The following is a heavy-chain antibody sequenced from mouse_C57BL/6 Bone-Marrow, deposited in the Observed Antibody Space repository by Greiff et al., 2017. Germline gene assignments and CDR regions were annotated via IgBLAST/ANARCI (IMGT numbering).Heavy chain of an antibody. V-gene: IGHV5-4*01. CDR1: GFTFSSYA. J-gene: IGHJ2*01. D-gene: IGHD1-1*01. CDR2: ISDGGSYT. Sequence: EVQGVESGGGLVKPGGSLKLSCAASGFTFSSYAMSWVRPTPEKRLEWVATISDGGSYTYYPDNVKGRFTISRDNAKNNLYLQMSHLKSEDTAMYYCARMSITPYFDYWGQGTTLTVSS. CDR3: ARMSITPYFDY.